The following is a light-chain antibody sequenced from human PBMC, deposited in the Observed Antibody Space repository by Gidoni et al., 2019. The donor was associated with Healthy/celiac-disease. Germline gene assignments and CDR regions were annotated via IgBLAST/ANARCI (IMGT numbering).Light chain of an antibody. J-gene: IGLJ3*02. Sequence: QSALTQPPSASGSPGQTVTIPCTGTSSDVGGYNYVSWYQHHPGKAPKFMIYEVSKRPSGVPDRFSGSKSGNTASLTVSGLQAEDEADYYCSSYAGSNNWVFGGGTKLTVL. V-gene: IGLV2-8*01. CDR1: SSDVGGYNY. CDR3: SSYAGSNNWV. CDR2: EVS.